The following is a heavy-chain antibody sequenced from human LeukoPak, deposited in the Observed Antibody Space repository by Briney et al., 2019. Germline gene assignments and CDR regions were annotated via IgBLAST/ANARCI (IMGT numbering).Heavy chain of an antibody. Sequence: SETLSLTCTVSGGSISSYYWSWIRQPPGKGLEWIGYIYYSGSTNYNPSLKSRVTISVDTSKNQFSLKLSSVTAADTAVYYCARARASGYDWTHLVDYWGQGTLVTVSS. CDR1: GGSISSYY. D-gene: IGHD5-12*01. J-gene: IGHJ4*02. CDR3: ARARASGYDWTHLVDY. V-gene: IGHV4-59*01. CDR2: IYYSGST.